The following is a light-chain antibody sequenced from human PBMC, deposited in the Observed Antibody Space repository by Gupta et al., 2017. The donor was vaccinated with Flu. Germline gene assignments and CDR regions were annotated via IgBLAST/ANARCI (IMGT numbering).Light chain of an antibody. V-gene: IGKV3-15*01. Sequence: EIVMTQSPATLSVSPGARAALSCRTSQSVNSNLAWYQQKPGQAPRLLIHGASTRAIGIPDRFSGSGFGTEFTLTISSLQSEDFAVYFCQQYYDWPLAFGGGTKVGT. CDR1: QSVNSN. CDR3: QQYYDWPLA. J-gene: IGKJ4*01. CDR2: GAS.